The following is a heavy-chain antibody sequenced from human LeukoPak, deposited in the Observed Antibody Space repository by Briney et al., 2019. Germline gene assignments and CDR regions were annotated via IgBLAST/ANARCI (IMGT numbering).Heavy chain of an antibody. Sequence: PGGSLRLSCAASGFTFTTYSMNWVRQAPGKGLEWVSSISSSGSYIYYADSVKGRFTISRDTAKNSLYLQMNSLRAEDTAVYYCARGWIAAAAPFDYWGQGTLLTVSS. CDR2: ISSSGSYI. CDR3: ARGWIAAAAPFDY. CDR1: GFTFTTYS. D-gene: IGHD6-13*01. J-gene: IGHJ4*02. V-gene: IGHV3-21*01.